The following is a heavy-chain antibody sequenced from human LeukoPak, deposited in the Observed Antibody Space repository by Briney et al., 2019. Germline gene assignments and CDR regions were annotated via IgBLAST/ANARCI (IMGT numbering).Heavy chain of an antibody. Sequence: GGSLRLSCAPSVFTFSRYAMNWVRQAPGKGLEWVSVISGSGDSTHYADSVKGRFTISRDNSKNTLHLQMNSLRVEDTAIYYCAKDPYGGTLLFDYWGQGTLVTVSS. CDR3: AKDPYGGTLLFDY. D-gene: IGHD4-23*01. J-gene: IGHJ4*02. CDR2: ISGSGDST. V-gene: IGHV3-23*01. CDR1: VFTFSRYA.